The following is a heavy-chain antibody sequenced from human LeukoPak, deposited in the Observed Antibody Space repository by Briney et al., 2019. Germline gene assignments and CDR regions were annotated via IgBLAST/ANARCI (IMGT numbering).Heavy chain of an antibody. D-gene: IGHD3-22*01. CDR2: IIPIFGTT. CDR1: GGTFSSYA. J-gene: IGHJ4*02. Sequence: SVKVSCKASGGTFSSYAISWVRQAPGQGLEWMGGIIPIFGTTNYAQKFQGRITITTDESTSTAYMELSSLRSEDTAVYYCASRVFYYDTSGLDYWGQGTLVTVSS. CDR3: ASRVFYYDTSGLDY. V-gene: IGHV1-69*05.